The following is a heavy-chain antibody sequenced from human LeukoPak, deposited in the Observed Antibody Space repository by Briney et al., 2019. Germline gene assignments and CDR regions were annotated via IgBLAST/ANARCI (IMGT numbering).Heavy chain of an antibody. D-gene: IGHD6-13*01. CDR3: ARDLPAGYSSSWNAFEI. J-gene: IGHJ3*02. Sequence: GGSLRLSCAASGFTFSRYSMNWVRQAPGKGLEWVLCISSSSSYIYYADSVKGRFTISRDNAKNSLYLQMNSLRAEDTAVYYCARDLPAGYSSSWNAFEIWGQGTMVTVSS. CDR2: ISSSSSYI. V-gene: IGHV3-21*01. CDR1: GFTFSRYS.